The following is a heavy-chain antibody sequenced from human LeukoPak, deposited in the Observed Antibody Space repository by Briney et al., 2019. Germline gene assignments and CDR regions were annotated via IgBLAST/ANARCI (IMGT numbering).Heavy chain of an antibody. CDR2: ITYDGSHN. J-gene: IGHJ4*02. D-gene: IGHD4-11*01. V-gene: IGHV3-30*01. CDR1: GFTFSNYA. Sequence: QPGRSLRLSCAASGFTFSNYAMQWVRQAPGEGPEWLAVITYDGSHNSYADSVKGRFTISRDNARDTLYLQMNGLTPEDTAVYYCARESSDYIPAYWGQGTLVTVSS. CDR3: ARESSDYIPAY.